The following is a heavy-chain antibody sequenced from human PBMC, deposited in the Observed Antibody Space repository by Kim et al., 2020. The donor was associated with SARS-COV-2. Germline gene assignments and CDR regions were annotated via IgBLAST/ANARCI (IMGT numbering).Heavy chain of an antibody. D-gene: IGHD3-3*01. Sequence: GGSVRGRFTISRDNAKKSLFIQMTSRKAEDTAVYYCVRDRRGFFTHAFDLWGQGTMVTVSP. CDR3: VRDRRGFFTHAFDL. J-gene: IGHJ3*01. V-gene: IGHV3-7*01.